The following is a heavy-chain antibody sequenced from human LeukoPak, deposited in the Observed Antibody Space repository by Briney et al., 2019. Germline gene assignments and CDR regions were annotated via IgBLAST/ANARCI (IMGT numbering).Heavy chain of an antibody. V-gene: IGHV4-30-4*01. CDR3: ARVTQPLNYDSSGYYAD. CDR2: IYYSGST. CDR1: GGSISSGDYY. J-gene: IGHJ4*02. Sequence: SETLFLTCTVSGGSISSGDYYWSWIRQPPGKGLEWIGYIYYSGSTYYNPSLKSRVTISVDTSKNQFSLKLSSVTAADTAVYYCARVTQPLNYDSSGYYADWGQGTLVTVSS. D-gene: IGHD3-22*01.